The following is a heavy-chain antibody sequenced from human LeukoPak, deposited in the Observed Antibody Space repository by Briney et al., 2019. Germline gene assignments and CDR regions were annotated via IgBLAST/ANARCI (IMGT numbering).Heavy chain of an antibody. D-gene: IGHD3-22*01. CDR1: GFTFDDYA. CDR2: ISWNSGSI. V-gene: IGHV3-9*01. J-gene: IGHJ4*02. Sequence: PGRSLRLSCAASGFTFDDYAMHWVRQAPGKGLEWVSGISWNSGSIGYADSVKGRFTISRDNAKNSLYLQMNSLRAEDTALYYRAKAKSLYYDSSGYLDYWGQGTLVTVSS. CDR3: AKAKSLYYDSSGYLDY.